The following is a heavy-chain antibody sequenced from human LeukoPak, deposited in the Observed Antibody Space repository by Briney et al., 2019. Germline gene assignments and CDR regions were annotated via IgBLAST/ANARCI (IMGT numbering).Heavy chain of an antibody. CDR2: IIPIFGTT. J-gene: IGHJ6*02. Sequence: SVKVSCKASGGVFTSYAISWVRQAPGQGLEWMGGIIPIFGTTKYTEKFRGRVTISADESTSTAYMELSSLRSEDTAVYYCARESYYDFWSGYYSYYYYGMDVWGQGTTVTVSS. D-gene: IGHD3-3*01. CDR1: GGVFTSYA. V-gene: IGHV1-69*13. CDR3: ARESYYDFWSGYYSYYYYGMDV.